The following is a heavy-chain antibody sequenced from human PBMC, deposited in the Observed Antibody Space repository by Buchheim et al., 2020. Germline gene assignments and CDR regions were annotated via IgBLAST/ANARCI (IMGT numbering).Heavy chain of an antibody. V-gene: IGHV1-69*12. Sequence: QVQLEQSGAEVKEPGSSVKVSCKASGGTFSDFGIYWVRQARGQGLEWMGGTIPVFHRPTSAQQFQGRVTFSADEHTKTGFLELSSLRSDYTAVYFCATSESVLGQLYFQQWGQGTL. CDR2: TIPVFHRP. CDR3: ATSESVLGQLYFQQ. D-gene: IGHD5/OR15-5a*01. CDR1: GGTFSDFG. J-gene: IGHJ1*01.